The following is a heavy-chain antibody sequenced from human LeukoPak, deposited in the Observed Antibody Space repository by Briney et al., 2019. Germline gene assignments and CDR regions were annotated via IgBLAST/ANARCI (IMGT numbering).Heavy chain of an antibody. CDR2: IHYSGST. CDR1: GGSINTGGYY. CDR3: ARTSEDTGYGDFDY. V-gene: IGHV4-31*03. Sequence: SQTLSLTCTVSGGSINTGGYYWGWIRQHPGKGLEWIGFIHYSGSTYYNPSLRSRVTMSVNTSENQFSLEVTSVTAADTAVYYCARTSEDTGYGDFDYWGQGTLVTVSS. J-gene: IGHJ4*02. D-gene: IGHD4-17*01.